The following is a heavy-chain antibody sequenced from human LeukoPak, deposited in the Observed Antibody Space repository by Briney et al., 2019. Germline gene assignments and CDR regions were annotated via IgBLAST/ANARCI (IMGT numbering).Heavy chain of an antibody. D-gene: IGHD6-13*01. CDR2: IIPIFGTA. CDR1: GGTFSSYA. J-gene: IGHJ4*02. Sequence: SVKVSCKASGGTFSSYAISWVRQAPGQGLEWMGGIIPIFGTANYAQKSQGRVTITTDESTSTAYMELSSLRSEDTAVYYCARDREAAAGTSADYWGQGTLVTVSS. V-gene: IGHV1-69*05. CDR3: ARDREAAAGTSADY.